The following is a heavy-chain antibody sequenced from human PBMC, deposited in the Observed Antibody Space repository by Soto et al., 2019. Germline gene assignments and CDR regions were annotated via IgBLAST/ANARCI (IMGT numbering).Heavy chain of an antibody. D-gene: IGHD6-13*01. CDR1: GFTFDDYA. Sequence: GGSLRLSCAASGFTFDDYAMHWVRQVPGKGLEWVSGINWNSGSTGYGDSVKGRFAISRDNAKNSLHLQMNSLSAEDTAFYYCVKDESINWYSGHFRHWGQGTLVTVSS. CDR2: INWNSGST. CDR3: VKDESINWYSGHFRH. J-gene: IGHJ1*01. V-gene: IGHV3-9*01.